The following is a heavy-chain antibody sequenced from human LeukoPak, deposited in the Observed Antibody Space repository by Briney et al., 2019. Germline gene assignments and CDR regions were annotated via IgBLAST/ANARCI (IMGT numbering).Heavy chain of an antibody. J-gene: IGHJ4*02. CDR3: AKDQIVGALYYFDY. V-gene: IGHV3-23*01. D-gene: IGHD1-26*01. CDR2: ISGSGGST. CDR1: GFTFSSYA. Sequence: GGSLRLSCAASGFTFSSYAMSWVRQAPGKGLEWVSGISGSGGSTHYADSAKGRLTISRDNSKNTLYLQINSLRAEDTAVYYCAKDQIVGALYYFDYWGQGTLVTVSS.